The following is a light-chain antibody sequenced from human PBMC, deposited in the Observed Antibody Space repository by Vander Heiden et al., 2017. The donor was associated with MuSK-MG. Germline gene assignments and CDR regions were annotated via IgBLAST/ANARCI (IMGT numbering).Light chain of an antibody. CDR1: QGTSKY. J-gene: IGKJ4*01. Sequence: DIQLPPPPSLSASVGDRVTITCQASQGTSKYLDWYQQKPGKAPKLLIYDASNLQVGVPSRFSGRGSGTSFIFAISSLQTEDVATYYCQQYNSLPLTFGGGTNVEIK. V-gene: IGKV1-33*01. CDR3: QQYNSLPLT. CDR2: DAS.